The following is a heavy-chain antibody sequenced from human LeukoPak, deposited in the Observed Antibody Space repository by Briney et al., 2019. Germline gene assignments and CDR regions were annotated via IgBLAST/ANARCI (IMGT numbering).Heavy chain of an antibody. CDR2: ISCSGGST. D-gene: IGHD3-10*01. Sequence: GGSLRLSCAASGFTFSSYAMSWVRQAPGKGLEWVSAISCSGGSTYYADSVKGRFSISRDNSKHTRYLQVNSLRAEDTAVYYCAKGPVTYYGSGSYYNADGMDVWGQGTTVTVSS. J-gene: IGHJ6*02. CDR3: AKGPVTYYGSGSYYNADGMDV. V-gene: IGHV3-23*01. CDR1: GFTFSSYA.